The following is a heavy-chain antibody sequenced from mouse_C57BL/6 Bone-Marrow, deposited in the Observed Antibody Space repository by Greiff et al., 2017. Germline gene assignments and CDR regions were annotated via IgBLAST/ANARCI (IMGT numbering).Heavy chain of an antibody. CDR3: ARTYIFFDY. CDR1: GFTFSSYG. CDR2: ISSGGSYI. J-gene: IGHJ2*01. V-gene: IGHV5-6*01. Sequence: EVQGVESGGDLVKPGGSLKLSCAASGFTFSSYGMSWVRQTPDKRLEWVATISSGGSYIYYPDSVQGRFTISRDNAKNTLYLQMSSLKSEDTAMYYCARTYIFFDYWGQGTTLPVSS. D-gene: IGHD5-1*01.